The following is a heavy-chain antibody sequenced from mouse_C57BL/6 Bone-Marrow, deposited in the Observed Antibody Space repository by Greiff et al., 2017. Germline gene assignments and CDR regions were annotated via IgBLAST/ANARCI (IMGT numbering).Heavy chain of an antibody. Sequence: QVQLQQSGAALVRPGTSVKMSCKASGYPFTNYWIGWAKQRPGHGLEWIGDIYPGGGYTNYNEKFKGKATLTADQSSSTAYMQFSSLTSEDSAMYYCASLSEGYFDVWGTGTTVTVSS. CDR2: IYPGGGYT. V-gene: IGHV1-63*01. D-gene: IGHD1-1*01. CDR1: GYPFTNYW. J-gene: IGHJ1*03. CDR3: ASLSEGYFDV.